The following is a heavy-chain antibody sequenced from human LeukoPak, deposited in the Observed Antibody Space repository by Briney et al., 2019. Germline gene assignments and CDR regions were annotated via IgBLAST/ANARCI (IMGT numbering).Heavy chain of an antibody. V-gene: IGHV3-9*01. CDR2: INWNSVTI. J-gene: IGHJ4*02. Sequence: GGSLRLSCAASGFTFDDYAMHWVRQAPGKGLEWVSAINWNSVTIAYADSVKGRFTISRDNAKNSLYLQMNSLRTEDTAFYYCAKDNRRHYTSGPNPDSLHWGQGALVTVSS. CDR1: GFTFDDYA. D-gene: IGHD6-19*01. CDR3: AKDNRRHYTSGPNPDSLH.